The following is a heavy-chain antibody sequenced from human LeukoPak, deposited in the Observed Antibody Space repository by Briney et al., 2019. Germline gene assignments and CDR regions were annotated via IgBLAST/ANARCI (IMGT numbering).Heavy chain of an antibody. CDR3: ARASVATSNSFDY. CDR2: ISSSSSYI. V-gene: IGHV3-21*01. CDR1: GFTFSSYS. Sequence: GGSLRLSCAASGFTFSSYSMNWVRQAPGKGLEWVSSISSSSSYIYYADSVKGRFTISRDNAKNSLYLQMNSLRAEDTAVYYCARASVATSNSFDYWGQGTLVTVSS. D-gene: IGHD5-12*01. J-gene: IGHJ4*02.